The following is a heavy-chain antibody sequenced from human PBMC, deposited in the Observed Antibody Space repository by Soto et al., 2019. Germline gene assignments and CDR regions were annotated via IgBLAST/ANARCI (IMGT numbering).Heavy chain of an antibody. CDR2: IWSDGSNE. V-gene: IGHV3-33*01. CDR3: ARERTFGDNKHNYMDV. J-gene: IGHJ6*03. Sequence: QVQLVESGGGVVQPGRSLRLSCAASEFTFSRHGMHWVRQAPGKGLQWVGVIWSDGSNEVYADSVKGRFNISRDNSKNILYLQMSSRRAEDTAVYYCARERTFGDNKHNYMDVWGTGITVTVSS. CDR1: EFTFSRHG. D-gene: IGHD3-10*01.